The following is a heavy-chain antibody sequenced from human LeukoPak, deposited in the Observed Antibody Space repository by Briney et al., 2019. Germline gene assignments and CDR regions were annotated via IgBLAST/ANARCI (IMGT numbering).Heavy chain of an antibody. Sequence: GGSLRLSCAASGFTVSSNYISWVRQAPEKGLEWVSVIYNTGATYYADSVKGRFTISRDNSKNAVYLQMNSLRTEDTAVYYCVGSLWGYEFDFWGQGPLVTVSS. CDR1: GFTVSSNY. J-gene: IGHJ4*02. D-gene: IGHD3-16*01. V-gene: IGHV3-66*02. CDR3: VGSLWGYEFDF. CDR2: IYNTGAT.